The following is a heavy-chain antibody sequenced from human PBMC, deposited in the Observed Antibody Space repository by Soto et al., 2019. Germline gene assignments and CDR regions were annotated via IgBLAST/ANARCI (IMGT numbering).Heavy chain of an antibody. J-gene: IGHJ4*02. D-gene: IGHD6-19*01. Sequence: EVQLLQFGGGLVQPGGSLRLSCAASGFTFTTFAMNWVRQAPGKGLEWVSGISGSGGSTYYADSVKGRFTISRDNSKNTLYLQMNALSAEDTAFYYCAKDRGGFAGGWEYFDYWGQGALVTVSS. V-gene: IGHV3-23*01. CDR3: AKDRGGFAGGWEYFDY. CDR1: GFTFTTFA. CDR2: ISGSGGST.